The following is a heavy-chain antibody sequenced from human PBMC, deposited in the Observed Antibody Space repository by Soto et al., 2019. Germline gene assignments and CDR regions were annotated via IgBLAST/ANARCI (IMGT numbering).Heavy chain of an antibody. J-gene: IGHJ3*02. D-gene: IGHD3-16*02. Sequence: QVQLQESGPGLVKPSQTLSLTCTVSGGSISSGDYYWSWIRQPPGKGLEWIGYIDYSGSTYYNPCRTSGVTISVDASKNQFCLKLRFVSAADTAVYYCARDSLKVPMGAFDIWGQGTMVTVSS. CDR3: ARDSLKVPMGAFDI. V-gene: IGHV4-30-4*01. CDR1: GGSISSGDYY. CDR2: IDYSGST.